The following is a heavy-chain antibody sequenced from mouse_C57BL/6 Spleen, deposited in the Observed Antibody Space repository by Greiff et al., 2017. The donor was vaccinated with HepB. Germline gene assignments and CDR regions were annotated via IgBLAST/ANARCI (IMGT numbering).Heavy chain of an antibody. D-gene: IGHD2-1*01. CDR2: IRNKANGYTT. V-gene: IGHV7-3*01. CDR1: GFTFTDYY. CDR3: ASSICYAMMDY. J-gene: IGHJ4*01. Sequence: EVKLVESGGGLVQPGGSLSLSCAASGFTFTDYYMSWVRQPPGKALEWLGFIRNKANGYTTEYSASVKGRFTISRDNSQSILYLQMNALRAEDSATYYCASSICYAMMDYWGQGTSVTVSS.